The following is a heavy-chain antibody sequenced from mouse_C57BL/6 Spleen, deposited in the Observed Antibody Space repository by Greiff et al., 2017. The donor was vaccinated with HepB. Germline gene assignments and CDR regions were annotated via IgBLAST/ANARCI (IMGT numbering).Heavy chain of an antibody. J-gene: IGHJ3*01. CDR2: ISNLAYSI. Sequence: EVQVVESGGGLVQPGGSLKLSCAASGFTFSDYGMAWVRQAPRKGPEWVAFISNLAYSIYYADTVTGRFTISRENAKNTLYLEMSSLRSEDTAMYYCARHRGLEGFAYWGQGTLVTVSA. D-gene: IGHD2-4*01. CDR3: ARHRGLEGFAY. CDR1: GFTFSDYG. V-gene: IGHV5-15*01.